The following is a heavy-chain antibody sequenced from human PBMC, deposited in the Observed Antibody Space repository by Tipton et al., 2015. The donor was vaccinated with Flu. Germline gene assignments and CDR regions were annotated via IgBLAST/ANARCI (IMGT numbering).Heavy chain of an antibody. D-gene: IGHD6-13*01. CDR2: INHSGST. J-gene: IGHJ4*02. CDR3: ARVGSAAAGTN. V-gene: IGHV4-34*01. CDR1: GGSFSGYY. Sequence: LSCAVYGGSFSGYYWSWIRQPPGKGLEWIGEINHSGSTNYNPSLKSRVAISVDTSKNQFSLKLSSVTAADTAVYYCARVGSAAAGTNWGQGTLVTVSS.